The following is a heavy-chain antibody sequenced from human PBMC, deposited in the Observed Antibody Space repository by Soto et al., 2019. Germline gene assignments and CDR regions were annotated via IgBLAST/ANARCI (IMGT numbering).Heavy chain of an antibody. J-gene: IGHJ6*02. D-gene: IGHD3-10*01. CDR3: ARGYGSGSLYYGMDV. CDR1: GVTFSSYA. Sequence: ASVKVSCKASGVTFSSYAISWVRQAPGQGLEWMGGIIPIFGTANYAQKFQGRVTITADESTSTAYMELSSLRSEDTAVYYCARGYGSGSLYYGMDVWGQGTTVTVPS. CDR2: IIPIFGTA. V-gene: IGHV1-69*13.